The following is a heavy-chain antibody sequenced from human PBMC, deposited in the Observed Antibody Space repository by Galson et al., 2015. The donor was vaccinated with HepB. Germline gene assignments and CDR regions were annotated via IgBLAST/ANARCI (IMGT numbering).Heavy chain of an antibody. V-gene: IGHV1-18*04. CDR3: ARARYNNSPPEY. D-gene: IGHD1-14*01. CDR1: GYSFIHYG. J-gene: IGHJ4*02. Sequence: SVKVSCKASGYSFIHYGITWVRQAPGQGLEWMGWISGYNDDTNYAQKFQGRITMTTDTSTSTSYMELRSLRRDDTAIYYCARARYNNSPPEYWGQETLVTVSS. CDR2: ISGYNDDT.